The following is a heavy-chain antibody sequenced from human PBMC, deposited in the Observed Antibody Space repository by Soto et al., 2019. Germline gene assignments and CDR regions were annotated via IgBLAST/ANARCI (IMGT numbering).Heavy chain of an antibody. J-gene: IGHJ4*02. V-gene: IGHV3-23*01. CDR3: AKDGYGSGSYGY. D-gene: IGHD3-10*01. CDR2: ISGSGRST. CDR1: GFTCSSYP. Sequence: GGALRLSCSASGFTCSSYPMTWVRQAPGKGLEWVSSISGSGRSTYYADFVKGRFTISRDNSKNTLYLQMNSLRAEDTAVYYCAKDGYGSGSYGYWGQGTLVTVSS.